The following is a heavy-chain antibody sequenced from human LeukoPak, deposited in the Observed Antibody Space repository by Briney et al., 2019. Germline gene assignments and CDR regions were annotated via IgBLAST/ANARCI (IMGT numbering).Heavy chain of an antibody. V-gene: IGHV3-43*02. Sequence: GGSLRLSCVASGFTFHDYAMSWVRQVPGKGLECVSLISGDGGSAPYAASVKGRFTISRDNSKNSLYLQMNSLRTEDTAFYYCAKASSGSSSRPIDYWGQGTLVTVSS. CDR1: GFTFHDYA. J-gene: IGHJ4*02. D-gene: IGHD3-10*01. CDR3: AKASSGSSSRPIDY. CDR2: ISGDGGSA.